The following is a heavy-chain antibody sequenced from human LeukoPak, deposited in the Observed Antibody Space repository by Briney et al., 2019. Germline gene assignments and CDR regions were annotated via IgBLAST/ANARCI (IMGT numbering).Heavy chain of an antibody. CDR2: IYYSGST. J-gene: IGHJ5*02. Sequence: SETLSLTCTVSGGSISSYYWSWIRQPPGKGLEWIGYIYYSGSTNYNPSLKSRVTISVDTSKNQFSLKLSSVIAADTAVYYCARDGRGGYDADWFDPWGQGTLVTVSS. CDR1: GGSISSYY. V-gene: IGHV4-59*01. D-gene: IGHD5-12*01. CDR3: ARDGRGGYDADWFDP.